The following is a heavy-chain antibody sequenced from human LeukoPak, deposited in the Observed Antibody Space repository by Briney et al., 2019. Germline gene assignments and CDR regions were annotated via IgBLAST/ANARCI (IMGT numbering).Heavy chain of an antibody. V-gene: IGHV4-61*10. D-gene: IGHD1-14*01. CDR1: GGSISSGSYY. CDR3: ATGAGVFDY. Sequence: SETLSLTCTVSGGSISSGSYYWNWIRHPAGKRLEWIGTLCLSADVNYKPSLRSRLTMSADMSNNEISLQLTSVTAADTAVYYCATGAGVFDYWGRGILVTVSS. CDR2: LCLSADV. J-gene: IGHJ4*02.